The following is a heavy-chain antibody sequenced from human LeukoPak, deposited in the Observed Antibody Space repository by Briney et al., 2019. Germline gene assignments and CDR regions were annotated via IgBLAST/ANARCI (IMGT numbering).Heavy chain of an antibody. Sequence: PGGSLRLSCAASGFTFSSYWMSWVRQAPGKGLEWVANIKQDGSEKYYVDSVKGRFTISRDNAKNSLYLQMNCLRAEDTAVYYCAREVYYDFWSGYPNFDYWDQGTLVTVSS. D-gene: IGHD3-3*01. J-gene: IGHJ4*02. V-gene: IGHV3-7*01. CDR1: GFTFSSYW. CDR3: AREVYYDFWSGYPNFDY. CDR2: IKQDGSEK.